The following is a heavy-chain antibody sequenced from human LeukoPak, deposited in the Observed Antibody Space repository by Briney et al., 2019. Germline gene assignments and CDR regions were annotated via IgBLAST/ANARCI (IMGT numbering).Heavy chain of an antibody. CDR1: GGSISSYY. V-gene: IGHV4-4*07. Sequence: ASETLSLTCTVSGGSISSYYWSWIRQPAGKGLEWIGRIYTSGSTNYNPSLKSRVTMSVDTSKNQSSMKLSSVTAADTAVYYCAVTYYYDSSGYYYGDYWGQGTLVTVSS. D-gene: IGHD3-22*01. J-gene: IGHJ4*02. CDR2: IYTSGST. CDR3: AVTYYYDSSGYYYGDY.